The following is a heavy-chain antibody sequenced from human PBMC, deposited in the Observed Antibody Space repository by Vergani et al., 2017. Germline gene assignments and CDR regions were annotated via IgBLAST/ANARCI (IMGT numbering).Heavy chain of an antibody. Sequence: EVQLLESGGGLVQPGGSLRLSCAASGFTFSSYWMSWVRQAPGKGLEWVANIKQDGSEKNYVDSVKGRFTIPRDNAKNSLYLQRNSLRAEDTAVYYCARGLGSRWDYWGQGTLVTVSS. CDR3: ARGLGSRWDY. CDR1: GFTFSSYW. CDR2: IKQDGSEK. J-gene: IGHJ4*02. D-gene: IGHD1-26*01. V-gene: IGHV3-7*03.